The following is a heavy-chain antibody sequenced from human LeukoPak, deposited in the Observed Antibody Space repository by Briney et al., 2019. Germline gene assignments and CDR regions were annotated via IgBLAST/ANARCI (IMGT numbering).Heavy chain of an antibody. V-gene: IGHV3-21*01. CDR2: ISSRSTFV. D-gene: IGHD2/OR15-2a*01. CDR3: VLSQANSITQFFDY. CDR1: GFNFGSYT. Sequence: GGSLRLSCAASGFNFGSYTMHWVRQAPGKGLEGVSSISSRSTFVHYADSIKGRFTISRDNSKSSLFLQMNSLRAEDTAVYYCVLSQANSITQFFDYWGQGALVTVSS. J-gene: IGHJ4*02.